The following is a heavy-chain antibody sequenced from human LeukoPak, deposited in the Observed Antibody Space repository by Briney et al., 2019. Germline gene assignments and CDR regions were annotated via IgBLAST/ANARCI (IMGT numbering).Heavy chain of an antibody. D-gene: IGHD3-22*01. CDR3: ARHTPPRDSSGYYLGVFDY. CDR1: GGSISSSSYY. J-gene: IGHJ4*02. CDR2: IYTSGST. V-gene: IGHV4-61*05. Sequence: PSETLSLTCTVSGGSISSSSYYWSWIRQPPGKGLEWIGYIYTSGSTNYNPSLKSRVTISVDTSKNQFSLKLSSVTAADTAVYYCARHTPPRDSSGYYLGVFDYWGQGTLVTVSS.